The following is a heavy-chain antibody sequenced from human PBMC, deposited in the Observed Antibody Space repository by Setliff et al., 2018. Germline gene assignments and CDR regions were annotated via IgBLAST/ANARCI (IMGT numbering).Heavy chain of an antibody. CDR1: GGTFSDYY. CDR2: INHSGTT. D-gene: IGHD6-6*01. V-gene: IGHV4-34*01. J-gene: IGHJ5*02. Sequence: PSETLSLTCTAYGGTFSDYYWTWIRQPPGKGLEWIGEINHSGTTNYNPSLKSRVTISVDTSKNQFSLTMSFVTAADAAVYYCARGRNVAARLLDTWGQGSRVTVSS. CDR3: ARGRNVAARLLDT.